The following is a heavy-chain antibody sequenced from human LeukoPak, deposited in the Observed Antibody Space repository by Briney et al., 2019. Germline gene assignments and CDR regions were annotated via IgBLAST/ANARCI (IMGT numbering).Heavy chain of an antibody. CDR3: AKEVTVTPYYYYMDV. J-gene: IGHJ6*03. Sequence: GGSLRLSCAASGFTFSSYGMHWVRQAPGKGLEWVAFIRYDGSNKYYADSVEGRFAISRDNSKNTLYLQMNSLRAEDTAVYYCAKEVTVTPYYYYMDVWGKGTTVTVFS. CDR1: GFTFSSYG. D-gene: IGHD4-11*01. CDR2: IRYDGSNK. V-gene: IGHV3-30*02.